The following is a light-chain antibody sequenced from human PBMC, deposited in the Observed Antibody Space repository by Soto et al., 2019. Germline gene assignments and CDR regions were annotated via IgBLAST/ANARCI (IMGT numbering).Light chain of an antibody. CDR1: SGDVGGSNH. Sequence: QSALTQPRSVSASPGQSVTISCTGTSGDVGGSNHVSWYQHHPGKAPKFLIYDVTKRPSGVPDRLSGSKSGNTASLTISGLQAEDEADYYCCSDAGTYTFVFGTGTKVTVL. CDR2: DVT. CDR3: CSDAGTYTFV. J-gene: IGLJ1*01. V-gene: IGLV2-11*01.